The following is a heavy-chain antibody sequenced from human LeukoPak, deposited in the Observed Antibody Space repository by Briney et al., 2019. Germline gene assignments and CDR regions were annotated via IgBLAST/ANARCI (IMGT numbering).Heavy chain of an antibody. CDR2: INHSGST. D-gene: IGHD6-19*01. J-gene: IGHJ4*02. CDR1: RGSFSGYY. Sequence: PSETLSLTCAVYRGSFSGYYWSWIRQPPGKGLEWIGEINHSGSTNYNPSLKSRVTISVNTSKNQFSLKLSSVTAAAWAVHYCAIGPRGSGWYHRDYWGQGTLVTVSS. V-gene: IGHV4-34*01. CDR3: AIGPRGSGWYHRDY.